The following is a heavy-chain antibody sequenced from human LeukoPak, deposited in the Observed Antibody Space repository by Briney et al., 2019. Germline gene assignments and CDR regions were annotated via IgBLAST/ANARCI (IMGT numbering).Heavy chain of an antibody. CDR1: GFTFSSYE. J-gene: IGHJ4*02. CDR3: AREMVGGSSRNFDY. D-gene: IGHD2-15*01. Sequence: PGGSLRLSCAASGFTFSSYEMNWVRQAPGKGLEWVSYISTSGTTIFYADSVKGRFTIYRVNAKNSLYLQMNSLRAEDTAVYYCAREMVGGSSRNFDYWGQGTLVTVSS. CDR2: ISTSGTTI. V-gene: IGHV3-48*03.